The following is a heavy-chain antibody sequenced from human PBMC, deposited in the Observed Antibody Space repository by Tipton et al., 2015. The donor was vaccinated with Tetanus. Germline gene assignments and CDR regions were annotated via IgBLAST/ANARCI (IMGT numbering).Heavy chain of an antibody. V-gene: IGHV3-53*01. CDR3: AKGAEAFDV. CDR1: GFTVSNNY. CDR2: SSSGDST. Sequence: SLRLSCAASGFTVSNNYMYWVRRAPGKGLEWVSSISSSGDSTHYAGSVKGRATISRDDSKNTVYLELESQRPEDTAMYYCAKGAEAFDVWGQGTMVTVS. J-gene: IGHJ3*01.